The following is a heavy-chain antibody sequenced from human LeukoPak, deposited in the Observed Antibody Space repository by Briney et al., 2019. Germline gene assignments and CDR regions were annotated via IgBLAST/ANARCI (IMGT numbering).Heavy chain of an antibody. CDR1: GFTFSAYW. V-gene: IGHV3-7*01. CDR3: ARVGKNGWDFDH. D-gene: IGHD1-26*01. J-gene: IGHJ4*02. CDR2: IIEGGDVK. Sequence: HPGESLRLSCAASGFTFSAYWMTWVRQAPGKGLAWVANIIEGGDVKYYVDSVKGRFTISRDNTKNSLYLQMTSLRVDDTAVYYCARVGKNGWDFDHWGQGTLVTVSS.